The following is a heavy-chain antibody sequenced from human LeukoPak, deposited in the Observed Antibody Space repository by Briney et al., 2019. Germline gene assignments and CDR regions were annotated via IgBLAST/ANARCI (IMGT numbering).Heavy chain of an antibody. Sequence: GGSLRLSCAASGFTFSRYAMHWVRQAPGKGLEWVAVLSYDGSGKYYADSVKGRFTISRDNSKNTLYLQMNSLRAEDTAVYYCARVLNYYDSSGYYFSYWGQGTLVTVSS. CDR3: ARVLNYYDSSGYYFSY. CDR1: GFTFSRYA. J-gene: IGHJ4*02. CDR2: LSYDGSGK. V-gene: IGHV3-30-3*01. D-gene: IGHD3-22*01.